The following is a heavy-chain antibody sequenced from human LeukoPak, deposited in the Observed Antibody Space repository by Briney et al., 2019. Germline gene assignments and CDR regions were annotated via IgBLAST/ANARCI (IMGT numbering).Heavy chain of an antibody. D-gene: IGHD3-22*01. Sequence: SETLSLTCAVSGGSISSGGYSWSWIRQPPGKGLEWIGYIYYSGSTYYNPSLKSRVTISVDTSKNQFSLKLSSVTAADTAVYYCARGKGIVVVVFDYWGQGTLVTVSS. CDR1: GGSISSGGYS. CDR2: IYYSGST. V-gene: IGHV4-30-4*07. CDR3: ARGKGIVVVVFDY. J-gene: IGHJ4*02.